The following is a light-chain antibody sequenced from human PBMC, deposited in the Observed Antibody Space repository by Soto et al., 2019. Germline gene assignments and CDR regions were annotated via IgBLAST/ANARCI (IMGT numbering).Light chain of an antibody. J-gene: IGLJ2*01. CDR2: DNN. CDR3: ATWDGSLPGEV. V-gene: IGLV1-51*01. CDR1: SSNIGNNY. Sequence: QSVLTRSPSVSAAPGQQVTISCSGSSSNIGNNYVSWYQQVPGTAPKLLIYDNNKRPSGIPDRFSGSKSGTSGTLDITGLQTGDEADYYCATWDGSLPGEVFGGGTKVTVL.